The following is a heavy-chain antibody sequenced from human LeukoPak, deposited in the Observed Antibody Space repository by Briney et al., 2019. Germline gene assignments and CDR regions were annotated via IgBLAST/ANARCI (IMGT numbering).Heavy chain of an antibody. Sequence: GGSLRLSCAASGFTFSSYGMHRVRQAPGKGLEWVSGISWDSGSKGYADSVKGRFTISRDNAKNSLYLQMNSLRAEDTALYYCTKSDYWGQGTLVTVSS. J-gene: IGHJ4*02. CDR3: TKSDY. V-gene: IGHV3-9*01. CDR1: GFTFSSYG. CDR2: ISWDSGSK.